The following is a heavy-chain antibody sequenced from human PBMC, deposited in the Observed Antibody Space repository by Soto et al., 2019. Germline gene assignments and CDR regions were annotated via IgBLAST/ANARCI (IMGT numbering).Heavy chain of an antibody. CDR2: IIPMFGST. D-gene: IGHD6-13*01. V-gene: IGHV1-69*01. CDR3: AYFLDGSKYWFDP. J-gene: IGHJ5*02. Sequence: QVQLVQSGAEVKKPGSSVKVSCKASGGTFSSHVVTWVRQAPGQGLEWMGGIIPMFGSTMYAQNFQGRVTITADESTSTVYMELNSLRSEDTAMYYCAYFLDGSKYWFDPWGQGTLVTVSS. CDR1: GGTFSSHV.